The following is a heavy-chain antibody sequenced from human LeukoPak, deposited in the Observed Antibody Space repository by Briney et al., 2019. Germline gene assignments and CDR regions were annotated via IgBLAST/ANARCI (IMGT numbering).Heavy chain of an antibody. D-gene: IGHD1-26*01. CDR2: IYESRST. Sequence: KTSETLSLTCSVSGGSVSSGSYYWSWLRQPPGKGLEFIGYIYESRSTTSNPSLKSRVTISVDTFKNQFSLNLRSVTAADTAVYYCARGGSWAAFDIWGQGTMVTVSS. CDR3: ARGGSWAAFDI. V-gene: IGHV4-61*01. CDR1: GGSVSSGSYY. J-gene: IGHJ3*02.